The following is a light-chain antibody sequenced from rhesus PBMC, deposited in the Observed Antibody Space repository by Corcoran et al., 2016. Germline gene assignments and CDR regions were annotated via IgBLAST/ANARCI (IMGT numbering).Light chain of an antibody. CDR2: DVT. Sequence: QSALTQPPSVSKSLGQSVTISCSGSTSDIGGYNGVSWYRQHSGTAPKPLIYDVTRRPSGVSDRFSGSKSGNTASLTISGLQAEDEADYFCSSYRSGNTYVFGSGTRLTVV. V-gene: IGLV2-38*01. CDR1: TSDIGGYNG. CDR3: SSYRSGNTYV. J-gene: IGLJ1*01.